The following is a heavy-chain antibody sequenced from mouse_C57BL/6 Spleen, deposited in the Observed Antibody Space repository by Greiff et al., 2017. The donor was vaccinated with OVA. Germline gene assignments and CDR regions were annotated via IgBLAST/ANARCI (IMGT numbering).Heavy chain of an antibody. J-gene: IGHJ4*01. V-gene: IGHV5-9-1*02. CDR3: TSQITTVVAPYAMDY. Sequence: EVQGVESGEGLVKPGGSLKLSCAASGFTFSSYAMSWVRQTPEKRLEWVAYISSGGDYIYYADTVKGRFTISRDNARNTLYLQMSSLKSEDTAMYYCTSQITTVVAPYAMDYWGQGTSVTVSS. D-gene: IGHD1-1*01. CDR2: ISSGGDYI. CDR1: GFTFSSYA.